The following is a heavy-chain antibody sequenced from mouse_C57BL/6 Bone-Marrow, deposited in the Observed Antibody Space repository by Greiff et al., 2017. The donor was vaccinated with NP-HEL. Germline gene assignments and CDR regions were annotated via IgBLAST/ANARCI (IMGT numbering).Heavy chain of an antibody. Sequence: EVKLQESGAELVRPGASVKLSCTASGFNIKDDYMHWVKQRPEQGLEWIGWIDPENGDTEYASKFQGKATITADTSSNTAYLQLSSLTSEDTAVYYCTTSDSNYQAWFAYWGQGTLVTVSA. D-gene: IGHD2-5*01. V-gene: IGHV14-4*01. CDR2: IDPENGDT. CDR3: TTSDSNYQAWFAY. CDR1: GFNIKDDY. J-gene: IGHJ3*01.